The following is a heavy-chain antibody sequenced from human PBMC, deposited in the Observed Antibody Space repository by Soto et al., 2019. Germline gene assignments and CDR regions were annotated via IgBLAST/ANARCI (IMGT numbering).Heavy chain of an antibody. CDR2: INAGNGNT. CDR3: AVLYTTDYDFWSGYSFDY. V-gene: IGHV1-3*01. CDR1: GYTFTSYA. J-gene: IGHJ4*02. Sequence: ASVKVSCKASGYTFTSYAMHWVRQAPGQRLEWMGWINAGNGNTKYSQKFQGRVTITRDTSASTAYMELSSLRSEDTAVYYCAVLYTTDYDFWSGYSFDYWGQGTLVTVSS. D-gene: IGHD3-3*01.